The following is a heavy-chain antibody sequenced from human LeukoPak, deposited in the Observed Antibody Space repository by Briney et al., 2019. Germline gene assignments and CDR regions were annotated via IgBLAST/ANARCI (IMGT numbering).Heavy chain of an antibody. CDR1: GFTFSSYA. J-gene: IGHJ6*03. CDR3: ARVEGDRGYYYYYMDV. Sequence: GGSLRLSCAASGFTFSSYAMSWVRQAPGKGLEWVSVIYSGGSTYYADSVKGRFTISRDNSKNTLYLQMNSLRAEDTAVYYCARVEGDRGYYYYYMDVWGKGTTVTISS. V-gene: IGHV3-66*01. D-gene: IGHD2-21*02. CDR2: IYSGGST.